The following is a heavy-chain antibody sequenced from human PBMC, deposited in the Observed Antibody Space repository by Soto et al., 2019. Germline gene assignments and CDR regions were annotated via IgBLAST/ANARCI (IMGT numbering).Heavy chain of an antibody. Sequence: QVQLVQSGAEVKKPGSSVKVSCKASGGTFSNYPISWVRQAPGQGLEWMGGIIPIFGTVNYAQKFQGRVTITGGESTSTAYMELSSLRSEDTAVYYCARGNHRWLQLWYFDLWGRGTLVTVSS. CDR2: IIPIFGTV. CDR3: ARGNHRWLQLWYFDL. D-gene: IGHD5-12*01. CDR1: GGTFSNYP. V-gene: IGHV1-69*12. J-gene: IGHJ2*01.